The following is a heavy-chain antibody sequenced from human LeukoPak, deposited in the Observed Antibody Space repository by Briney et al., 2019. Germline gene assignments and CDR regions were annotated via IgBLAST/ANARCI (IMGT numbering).Heavy chain of an antibody. CDR3: ARGGFESCSAGSCLLGNY. Sequence: PSETPSLTSTVSRGSISPYYWSWIRQSPGEGVEWIGYIYYIGTTNYNPSLQSRVTMSVDTSTNQFTLNLASVTAADTAVYYCARGGFESCSAGSCLLGNYWGQGILVAVSS. CDR2: IYYIGTT. CDR1: RGSISPYY. D-gene: IGHD2-15*01. J-gene: IGHJ4*02. V-gene: IGHV4-59*01.